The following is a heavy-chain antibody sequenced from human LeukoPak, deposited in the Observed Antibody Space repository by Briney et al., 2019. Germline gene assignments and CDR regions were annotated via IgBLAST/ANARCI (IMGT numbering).Heavy chain of an antibody. V-gene: IGHV4-4*07. CDR1: GGSISSYY. D-gene: IGHD6-13*01. CDR3: ARDTAAGFDY. J-gene: IGHJ4*02. CDR2: IYTSGST. Sequence: SETLSLSWTVSGGSISSYYWSWIRQPARKGLEWIGRIYTSGSTNYNPSLKSRVTMSVDTSKNQFSLKLSSVTAADTAVYYCARDTAAGFDYWGQGTLVTVSS.